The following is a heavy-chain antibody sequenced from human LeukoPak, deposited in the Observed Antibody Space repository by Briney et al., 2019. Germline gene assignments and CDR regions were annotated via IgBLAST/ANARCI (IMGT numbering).Heavy chain of an antibody. J-gene: IGHJ5*02. CDR2: IHNSGTT. CDR3: ARLPSVTMIVVVNSPGFDP. Sequence: SETLSLTCAVSGGPFSGYFWSWIRQSSGKGLEWIGEIHNSGTTNYNPSLNSRVTISEDTSKNQFSLKLSSVTAADTAVYYCARLPSVTMIVVVNSPGFDPWGQGTLVTVSS. CDR1: GGPFSGYF. D-gene: IGHD3-22*01. V-gene: IGHV4-34*01.